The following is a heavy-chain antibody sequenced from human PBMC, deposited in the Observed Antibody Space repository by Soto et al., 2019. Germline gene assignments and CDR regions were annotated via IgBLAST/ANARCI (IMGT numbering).Heavy chain of an antibody. CDR1: GVTFSSYA. CDR3: AREGIYYDSSGYYNWFDS. CDR2: ISGSGGTT. D-gene: IGHD3-22*01. Sequence: GGSLRLSCAASGVTFSSYAMSGVRQAPGKGLECVSTISGSGGTTYYADSVKGRFTISRDNSKNTLYLQMNSLRAEDTAVYYCAREGIYYDSSGYYNWFDSSCQGLLVSVSS. J-gene: IGHJ5*01. V-gene: IGHV3-23*01.